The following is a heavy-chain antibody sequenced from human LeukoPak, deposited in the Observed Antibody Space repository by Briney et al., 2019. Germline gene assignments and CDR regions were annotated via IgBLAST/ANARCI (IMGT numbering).Heavy chain of an antibody. CDR1: GGSFSGYY. CDR2: INRSGST. V-gene: IGHV4-34*01. D-gene: IGHD4-23*01. CDR3: ARIDYGGNSGGGY. Sequence: SETLSLTCAVYGGSFSGYYWSWIRQPPGKGLEWIGEINRSGSTNYNPSLKSRVTISVDTSKNQFSLKLSSVTAADTAVYYCARIDYGGNSGGGYWGQGTLVTVSS. J-gene: IGHJ4*02.